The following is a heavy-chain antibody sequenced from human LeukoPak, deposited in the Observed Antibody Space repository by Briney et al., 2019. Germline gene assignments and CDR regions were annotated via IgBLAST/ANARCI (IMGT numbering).Heavy chain of an antibody. CDR3: AVSNNGFFDI. J-gene: IGHJ3*02. CDR2: ISSSSSYI. Sequence: GGSLRLSCAASGFTFSSYSMNWVRQAPGKGLEWVSSISSSSSYIYYADSVRGRFTISRDNAKNSLYLQMNSLRAEDTAVYYCAVSNNGFFDIWGQGTMVTVSS. V-gene: IGHV3-21*01. D-gene: IGHD1/OR15-1a*01. CDR1: GFTFSSYS.